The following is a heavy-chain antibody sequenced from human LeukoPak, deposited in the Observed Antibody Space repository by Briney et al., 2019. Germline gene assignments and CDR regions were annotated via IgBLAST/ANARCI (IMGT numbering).Heavy chain of an antibody. V-gene: IGHV4-4*07. CDR1: GDSISSYY. D-gene: IGHD3-16*01. J-gene: IGHJ6*03. Sequence: SETLSLTCRVSGDSISSYYWTWIRQPAGKGLEWIGRVYASRSANYNPSLKSRVTMSVDTSKNQFSLKLNSVTAADTAVYYCARALAGGGYGGEYYYYYMDVWGKGTTVTVSS. CDR3: ARALAGGGYGGEYYYYYMDV. CDR2: VYASRSA.